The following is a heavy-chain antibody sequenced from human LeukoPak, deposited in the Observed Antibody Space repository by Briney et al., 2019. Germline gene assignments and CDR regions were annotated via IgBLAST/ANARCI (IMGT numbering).Heavy chain of an antibody. CDR3: ARDGLGNGDYFDY. D-gene: IGHD1-26*01. CDR1: GFTFSGYW. Sequence: GGSLRLSCAASGFTFSGYWMSWVRQAPGKGLEWVANIKQDGSEKYYVDSVKGRFTISRDNAKNSLYLQMNSLRAEDTAVYYCARDGLGNGDYFDYWGQGTLVTVSS. J-gene: IGHJ4*02. V-gene: IGHV3-7*01. CDR2: IKQDGSEK.